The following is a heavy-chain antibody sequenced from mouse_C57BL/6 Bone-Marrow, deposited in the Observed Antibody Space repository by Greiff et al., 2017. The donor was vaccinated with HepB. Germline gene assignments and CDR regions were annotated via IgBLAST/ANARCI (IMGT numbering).Heavy chain of an antibody. J-gene: IGHJ3*01. D-gene: IGHD3-2*02. V-gene: IGHV5-6*01. CDR2: ISSGGSYT. Sequence: EVQLVESGGDLVKPGGSLKLSCAASGFTFSSYGMSWVRQTPDKRLEWVATISSGGSYTYYPDSVKGRFTISRDNAKNTLYLQMSSLKSEDTAMYYCARQRLRLSAYWGQGTLVTVSA. CDR3: ARQRLRLSAY. CDR1: GFTFSSYG.